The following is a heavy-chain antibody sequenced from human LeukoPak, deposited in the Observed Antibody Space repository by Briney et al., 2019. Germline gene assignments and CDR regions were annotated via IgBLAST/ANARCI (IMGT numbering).Heavy chain of an antibody. CDR3: ARSRQGSGLFSF. D-gene: IGHD2-15*01. CDR2: IYERGPA. CDR1: GGAIISGGYS. Sequence: SQTLSLTCTVSGGAIISGGYSWNWIRQPPGKGLEWIGCIYERGPAYYNPSLKGRFTISVDTVKNQFFLNVTSMTAADTAVYYCARSRQGSGLFSFWGQGTLVAVSS. V-gene: IGHV4-30-2*01. J-gene: IGHJ4*02.